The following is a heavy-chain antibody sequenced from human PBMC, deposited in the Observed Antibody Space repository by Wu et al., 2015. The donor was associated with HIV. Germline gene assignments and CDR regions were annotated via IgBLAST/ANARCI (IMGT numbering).Heavy chain of an antibody. V-gene: IGHV1-18*01. J-gene: IGHJ3*02. CDR2: ISGYNDNT. Sequence: QVHLVQFGGEVKKPGSSVKVSCKASGYTFNRYGISWVRQAPGQDLEWMGWISGYNDNTNYAQKFQGRVTMTTDTSTTTGYMEVRSLRSDDTAVYYCARSRVGSSIWYRVVAFDIWGQGTLVTVSS. D-gene: IGHD6-13*01. CDR1: GYTFNRYG. CDR3: ARSRVGSSIWYRVVAFDI.